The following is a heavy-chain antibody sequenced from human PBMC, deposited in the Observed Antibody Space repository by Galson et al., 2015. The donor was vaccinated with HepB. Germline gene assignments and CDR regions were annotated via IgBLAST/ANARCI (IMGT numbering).Heavy chain of an antibody. CDR1: GYSLTELS. Sequence: SVKVSCKVSGYSLTELSMHWVRQAPGKGLEWMGGIDPEDGETSCAQKFQDRVTMTEDTSTDTAYMELSSLRSDDTAVYYWATVRAYCGGDCWDCYGMDVWGQGTTVTVSS. CDR2: IDPEDGET. J-gene: IGHJ6*02. CDR3: ATVRAYCGGDCWDCYGMDV. V-gene: IGHV1-24*01. D-gene: IGHD2-21*02.